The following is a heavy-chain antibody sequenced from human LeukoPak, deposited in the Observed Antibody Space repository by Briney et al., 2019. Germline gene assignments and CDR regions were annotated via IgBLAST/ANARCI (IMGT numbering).Heavy chain of an antibody. V-gene: IGHV4-59*11. D-gene: IGHD6-6*01. CDR1: GGSISSHY. J-gene: IGHJ5*02. CDR2: IYYSGST. Sequence: PSETLSLTCTVSGGSISSHYWGWIRQPPGKGLEWIGYIYYSGSTNYKPSLKSRVTIPVDTSKTSLSLKLSSVTAADTAVYYCARVAGRGSSPRSWFDPWGQGTLVTVSS. CDR3: ARVAGRGSSPRSWFDP.